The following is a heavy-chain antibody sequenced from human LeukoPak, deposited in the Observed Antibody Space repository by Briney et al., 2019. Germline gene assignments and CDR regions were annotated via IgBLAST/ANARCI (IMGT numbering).Heavy chain of an antibody. CDR2: IYYTGST. J-gene: IGHJ4*02. Sequence: PSETLSLTCTVSGGSINGYYWSWIRQSPGKGLESLGYIYYTGSTNYNPSLKSRVTMSVDTPRNQFFLRLSSVTAADTAVYYCARFSEYYHSSVHYLDYWGQGTLVSVSS. D-gene: IGHD3-22*01. CDR1: GGSINGYY. V-gene: IGHV4-59*13. CDR3: ARFSEYYHSSVHYLDY.